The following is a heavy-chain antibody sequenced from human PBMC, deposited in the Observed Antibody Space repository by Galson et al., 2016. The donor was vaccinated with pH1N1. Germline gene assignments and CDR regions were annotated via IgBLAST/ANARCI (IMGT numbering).Heavy chain of an antibody. CDR3: ARLGASVGGTTY. Sequence: SVKVSCKASGYTFTSYGISWVRQAPGQGLEFMGWVSTSNGNTHFAQKFQGRVTLTTDTYTSTAYMELRSLRSDDTAVYYCARLGASVGGTTYWGQGTLVTVSS. D-gene: IGHD6-19*01. J-gene: IGHJ4*02. V-gene: IGHV1-18*01. CDR2: VSTSNGNT. CDR1: GYTFTSYG.